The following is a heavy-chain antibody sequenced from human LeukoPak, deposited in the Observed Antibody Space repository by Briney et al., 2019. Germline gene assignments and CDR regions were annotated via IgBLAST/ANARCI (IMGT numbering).Heavy chain of an antibody. D-gene: IGHD5-18*01. Sequence: ASVKVSCKAFGYTFTRYYMHWVRQAPGQGPEWMGVISPSGGSTTYAQKFQGRVTLTRDMSTSTDYLELSSLRAEDTAVYYCVEGGAARFDYWGQGTLVAVSS. CDR1: GYTFTRYY. V-gene: IGHV1-46*01. CDR3: VEGGAARFDY. CDR2: ISPSGGST. J-gene: IGHJ4*02.